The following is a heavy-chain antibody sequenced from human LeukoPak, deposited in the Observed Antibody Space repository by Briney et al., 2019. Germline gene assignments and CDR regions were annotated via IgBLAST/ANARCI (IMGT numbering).Heavy chain of an antibody. CDR1: GFTFSSYS. Sequence: GGSLRLSCAASGFTFSSYSMNWVRQAPGKGLEWVSYISSSSSTIYYADSVKGRFTISRDNAKNSLYLQMNSLRAEDTAVYYCTRDAGKGLYTLVRGVVDSWGQGTLVTVSS. CDR3: TRDAGKGLYTLVRGVVDS. D-gene: IGHD3-10*01. J-gene: IGHJ4*02. V-gene: IGHV3-48*04. CDR2: ISSSSSTI.